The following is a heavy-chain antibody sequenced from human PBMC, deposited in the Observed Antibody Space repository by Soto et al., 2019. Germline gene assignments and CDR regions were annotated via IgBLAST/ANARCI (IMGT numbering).Heavy chain of an antibody. CDR3: AKDHLQYYYDSSGYFRYFDY. V-gene: IGHV3-23*01. CDR2: ISGSGGST. Sequence: PGGSLRLSCAASGFTFSSYAMSWVRQAPGKGLEWVSAISGSGGSTYYADSVKGRFTISRDNSKNTLYLQMNSLRAEDTAVYYCAKDHLQYYYDSSGYFRYFDYWGQGTLVTVSS. J-gene: IGHJ4*02. CDR1: GFTFSSYA. D-gene: IGHD3-22*01.